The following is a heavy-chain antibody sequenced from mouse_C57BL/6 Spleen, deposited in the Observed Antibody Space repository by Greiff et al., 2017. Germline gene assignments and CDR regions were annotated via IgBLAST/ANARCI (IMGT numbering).Heavy chain of an antibody. V-gene: IGHV1-59*01. CDR2: IDPSDSYT. D-gene: IGHD3-2*02. CDR1: GYTFTSYW. CDR3: ARVDSSGYKAWFAY. J-gene: IGHJ3*01. Sequence: VKLQQPGAELVRPGTSVKLSCKASGYTFTSYWMHWVKQRPGQGLEWIGVIDPSDSYTNYNQKFKGKATLTVDTSSSTAYMQLSSLTSEDSAVYYCARVDSSGYKAWFAYWGQGTLVTVSA.